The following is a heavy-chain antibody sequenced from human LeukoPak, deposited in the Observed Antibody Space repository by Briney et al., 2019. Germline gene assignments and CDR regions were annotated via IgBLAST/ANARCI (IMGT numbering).Heavy chain of an antibody. J-gene: IGHJ5*02. CDR3: ARSRLCSGGSCYFRCFDP. CDR1: GYTFSDYY. D-gene: IGHD2-15*01. V-gene: IGHV1-2*02. Sequence: ASVKVSCKASGYTFSDYYIHRVRQAPGQGLEWMGWINPNSGSTNYAQNFQSRVTMTRDTSISTAYMELSRLRSDDTAVYYCARSRLCSGGSCYFRCFDPWGQGTLVTVSS. CDR2: INPNSGST.